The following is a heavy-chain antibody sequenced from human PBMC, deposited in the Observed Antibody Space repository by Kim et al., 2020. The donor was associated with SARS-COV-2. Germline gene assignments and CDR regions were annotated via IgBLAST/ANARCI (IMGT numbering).Heavy chain of an antibody. Sequence: YAEPVKGRFTSSRDNSQNTRYLQMNSLRAEDTAVYYCANSYDILTGWQVWGQGTLVTVSS. J-gene: IGHJ4*02. D-gene: IGHD3-9*01. V-gene: IGHV3-23*01. CDR3: ANSYDILTGWQV.